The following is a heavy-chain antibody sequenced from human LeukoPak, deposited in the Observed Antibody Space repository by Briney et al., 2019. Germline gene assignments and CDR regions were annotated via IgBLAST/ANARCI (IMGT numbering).Heavy chain of an antibody. CDR1: GFTLSSYA. J-gene: IGHJ3*02. CDR3: ARETGYCSGGSCHHDASDI. CDR2: ISYDGSNK. V-gene: IGHV3-30-3*01. D-gene: IGHD2-15*01. Sequence: GGSLGLSRAASGFTLSSYAMHWVRQAPGKGLEWVAVISYDGSNKYYADSVKGRFTISRDNSKNTLYLQMNSLRDEDTAVYYCARETGYCSGGSCHHDASDIWGQGTMVTVSS.